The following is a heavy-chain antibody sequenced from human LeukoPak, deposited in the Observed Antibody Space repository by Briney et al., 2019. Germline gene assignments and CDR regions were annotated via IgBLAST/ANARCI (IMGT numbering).Heavy chain of an antibody. Sequence: GASVKVSCKASGYTLTSYGISWVRQAPGQGLEWMGWISTHNGNTKYAQKVQGRVTMTTDTSTSTVYMELRSLRYDDTAVYYCARDLRGGSYYLDSWGQGTLATVSS. CDR3: ARDLRGGSYYLDS. J-gene: IGHJ4*02. V-gene: IGHV1-18*01. CDR2: ISTHNGNT. D-gene: IGHD1-26*01. CDR1: GYTLTSYG.